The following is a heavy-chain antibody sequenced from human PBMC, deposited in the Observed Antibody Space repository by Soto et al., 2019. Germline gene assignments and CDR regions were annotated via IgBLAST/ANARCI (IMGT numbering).Heavy chain of an antibody. CDR3: ASGRIVVVVAATELRDYGMDV. D-gene: IGHD2-15*01. CDR2: IIPIFGTA. J-gene: IGHJ6*02. Sequence: QVQLVQSGAEVKKPGSSVKVSCKASGGTFSSYAISWVRQAPGQGLEWMGGIIPIFGTANYAQKFQGRVTIAADESTSTAYMELSSLRPDDTAVNYCASGRIVVVVAATELRDYGMDVWGPGTTVTVSS. CDR1: GGTFSSYA. V-gene: IGHV1-69*12.